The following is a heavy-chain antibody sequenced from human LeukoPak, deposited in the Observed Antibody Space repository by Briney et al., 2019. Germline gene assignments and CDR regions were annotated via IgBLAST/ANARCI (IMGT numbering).Heavy chain of an antibody. V-gene: IGHV1-18*04. J-gene: IGHJ4*02. CDR3: ARDCSSTRCLIEPFDH. CDR1: GYTFTSYG. D-gene: IGHD2-2*01. Sequence: ASVKVSCKASGYTFTSYGISWVRQAPGQGLEWMGRINAYHGNTNYAQKFQGRVTMTTDTSTSTAYMELRGLRSDDTAVYYCARDCSSTRCLIEPFDHWGQGTLVTASS. CDR2: INAYHGNT.